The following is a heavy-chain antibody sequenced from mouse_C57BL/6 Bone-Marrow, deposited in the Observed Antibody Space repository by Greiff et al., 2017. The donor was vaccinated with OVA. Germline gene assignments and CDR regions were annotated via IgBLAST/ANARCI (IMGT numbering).Heavy chain of an antibody. J-gene: IGHJ2*01. Sequence: QVQLQQPGAELVKPGASVQLSCKASGYTFTSYWMHWVKQRPGQGLEWIGDIYPGSGSTNYNEKFKSKATLTVDTSSSTAYMQLSSLTSEDSAVYYCARYYFDYWGQGTTLTVSS. CDR2: IYPGSGST. CDR1: GYTFTSYW. CDR3: ARYYFDY. V-gene: IGHV1-55*01.